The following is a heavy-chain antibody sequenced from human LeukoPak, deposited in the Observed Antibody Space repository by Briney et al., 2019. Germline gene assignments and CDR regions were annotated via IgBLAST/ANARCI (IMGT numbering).Heavy chain of an antibody. J-gene: IGHJ4*02. V-gene: IGHV3-48*04. Sequence: GGSLRLSCAASGFTFSTYNMNWVRQAPGKGLEWLSYISSSGTTLYYADSVKGRFTISRDNAKNSLYLQMNSLRAEDTAVYYCARDGREEYYYDSSGYNYWGQGTLVTVSS. CDR1: GFTFSTYN. D-gene: IGHD3-22*01. CDR3: ARDGREEYYYDSSGYNY. CDR2: ISSSGTTL.